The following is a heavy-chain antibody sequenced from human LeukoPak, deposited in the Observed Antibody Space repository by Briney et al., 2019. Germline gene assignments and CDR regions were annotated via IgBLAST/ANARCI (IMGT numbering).Heavy chain of an antibody. CDR1: GGSISSYY. Sequence: SETLSLTCTVSGGSISSYYWSWIRQPAGKGLEWIGRIYSSGSTNHDPSLRSRVTMSVDTSKNQFSLKLSSVTAADTAVYYCARDPNDFGDYGAFDIWGQGTLVTVSS. J-gene: IGHJ3*02. CDR3: ARDPNDFGDYGAFDI. D-gene: IGHD4-17*01. CDR2: IYSSGST. V-gene: IGHV4-4*07.